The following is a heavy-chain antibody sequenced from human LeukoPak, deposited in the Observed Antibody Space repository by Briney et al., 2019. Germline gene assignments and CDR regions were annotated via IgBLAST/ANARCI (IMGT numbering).Heavy chain of an antibody. D-gene: IGHD6-19*01. CDR1: ELIFSSYE. Sequence: GGSLRLSCVGSELIFSSYEMNWVRQVPGKGLEWVSHISSSGITIYYRDSVKGRFTISRDNAKNSLYLQMNSLRVDDTAVYYCARQYSSSSITWFDPWGQGTLVTVSS. V-gene: IGHV3-48*03. CDR2: ISSSGITI. CDR3: ARQYSSSSITWFDP. J-gene: IGHJ5*02.